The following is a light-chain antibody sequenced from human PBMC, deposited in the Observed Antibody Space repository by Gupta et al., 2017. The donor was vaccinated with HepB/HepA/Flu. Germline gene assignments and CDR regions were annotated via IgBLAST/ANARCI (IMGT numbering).Light chain of an antibody. CDR3: QQYNHWPLT. CDR1: KRISTN. J-gene: IGKJ4*01. Sequence: EILMTQSPVTLSVSAGERATLSCRASKRISTNLAWYQQKPGQAPSVLIYGSFTRATGIPARFSGSGSGTEFTLTISRLKSEDFAVYSCQQYNHWPLTFGGGTKVEIK. V-gene: IGKV3-15*01. CDR2: GSF.